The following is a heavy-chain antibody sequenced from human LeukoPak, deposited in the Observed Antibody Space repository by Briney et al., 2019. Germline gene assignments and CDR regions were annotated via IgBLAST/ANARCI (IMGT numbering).Heavy chain of an antibody. CDR2: IYHSGST. V-gene: IGHV4-38-2*02. D-gene: IGHD2-8*01. CDR3: ARVPTYCTNGVCYYYYMDV. J-gene: IGHJ6*03. Sequence: PSETLSLTCTVSGYSISSGYYWGWIRQPPGKGLEWIGSIYHSGSTYYNPSLKSRVTISVDTSKNQFSLKLSSVTAADTAVYYCARVPTYCTNGVCYYYYMDVWGKGTTVTVSS. CDR1: GYSISSGYY.